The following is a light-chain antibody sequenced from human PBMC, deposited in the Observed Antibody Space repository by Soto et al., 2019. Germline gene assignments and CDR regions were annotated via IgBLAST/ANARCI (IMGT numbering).Light chain of an antibody. V-gene: IGLV2-14*01. CDR2: DVS. CDR3: SSYRSTRTVYV. J-gene: IGLJ1*01. CDR1: SSDVGGYNY. Sequence: QSVLAQPASVSGSPGQSITISCTGTSSDVGGYNYVSWYQQHPGEAPKLLIYDVSNRPSGVSNRFSGSKSGNTASLTISGLQAEDEVDYSCSSYRSTRTVYVFGTGTKVPVL.